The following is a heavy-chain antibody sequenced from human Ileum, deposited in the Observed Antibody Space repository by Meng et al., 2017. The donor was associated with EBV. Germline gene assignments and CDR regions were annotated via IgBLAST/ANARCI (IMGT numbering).Heavy chain of an antibody. CDR3: ASSDYYRSDY. Sequence: QGPLPESCPWLVKPSEDLSVACAVSGGSIIRSVWWSWVRQPPGKGLEWIGETSHSGSTNYSPSLKSRVTISLDKSKNQLSLKLNSVTAADTAVYYCASSDYYRSDYWGQGTLVTVSS. CDR1: GGSIIRSVW. CDR2: TSHSGST. V-gene: IGHV4-4*02. J-gene: IGHJ4*02. D-gene: IGHD3-22*01.